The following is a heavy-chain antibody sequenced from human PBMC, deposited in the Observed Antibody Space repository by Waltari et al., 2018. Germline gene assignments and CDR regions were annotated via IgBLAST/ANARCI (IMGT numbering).Heavy chain of an antibody. CDR3: ARDHSMYF. Sequence: EVQLVESGGDLIQPGGSLRLSCAASGFTVSSNYMNWVRQAPGKGLEWVSIIYSGGSTSYADSVKGRFTMSRDDSKNTVYLQMNSLRAEDTAIYYCARDHSMYFWGQGTLVTVSS. J-gene: IGHJ4*02. CDR1: GFTVSSNY. D-gene: IGHD4-4*01. CDR2: IYSGGST. V-gene: IGHV3-53*01.